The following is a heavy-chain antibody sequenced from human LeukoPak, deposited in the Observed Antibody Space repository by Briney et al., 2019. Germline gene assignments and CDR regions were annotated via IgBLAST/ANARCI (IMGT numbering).Heavy chain of an antibody. J-gene: IGHJ6*03. CDR2: ISYDGSNK. CDR3: ARDLGYYMDV. V-gene: IGHV3-30-3*01. Sequence: GGSLRLSCAASGFTFSSYAMHWVRQAPGKGLEWVAVISYDGSNKYYADSVKGRFTISRDNSKNTLYLQMNSLRAEDTAVYYCARDLGYYMDVWGKGTTVTVSS. CDR1: GFTFSSYA. D-gene: IGHD7-27*01.